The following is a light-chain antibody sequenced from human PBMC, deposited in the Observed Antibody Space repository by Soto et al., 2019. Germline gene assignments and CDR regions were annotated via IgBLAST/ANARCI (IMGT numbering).Light chain of an antibody. V-gene: IGKV3-11*01. CDR2: DAS. CDR3: QHRHN. J-gene: IGKJ3*01. CDR1: QSVSSE. Sequence: EIVLTQFPATLSLSPGERATLSCRASQSVSSEFAWYQQKPGQAPRLLIYDASNRATGIPARFSGTGSGTDFNITSSSLEPEDFALYYCQHRHNFGPGTKVDIK.